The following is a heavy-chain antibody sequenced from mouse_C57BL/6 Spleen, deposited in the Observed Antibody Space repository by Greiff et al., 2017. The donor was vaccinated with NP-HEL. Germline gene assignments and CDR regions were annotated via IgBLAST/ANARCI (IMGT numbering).Heavy chain of an antibody. CDR3: ARGRDYDKGLYAMDY. CDR2: IYPRSGNT. D-gene: IGHD2-4*01. V-gene: IGHV1-81*01. CDR1: GYTFTSYG. J-gene: IGHJ4*01. Sequence: QVQLQQSGAELARPGASVKLSCKASGYTFTSYGISWVKQRTGQGLEWIGEIYPRSGNTYYNEKFKGKATLTADKSSSTAYMELRSLTSEDSAVYFCARGRDYDKGLYAMDYWVKEPQSPSPQ.